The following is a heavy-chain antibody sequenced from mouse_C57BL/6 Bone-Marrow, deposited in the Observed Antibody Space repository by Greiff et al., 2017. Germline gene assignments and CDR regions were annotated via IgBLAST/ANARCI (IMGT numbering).Heavy chain of an antibody. V-gene: IGHV1-72*01. CDR3: ARSTSYGSYFDY. J-gene: IGHJ2*01. D-gene: IGHD1-1*01. CDR1: GYTFTSYW. CDR2: IDPNRGGT. Sequence: QVQLQQPGAELVKPGASVKLSCKASGYTFTSYWMHWGKQRPGRGLEGIGRIDPNRGGTKYNEKFKRKATLTVDKPSSTAYMQLSSLTSEDSAVYYCARSTSYGSYFDYWGQGTTLTVSS.